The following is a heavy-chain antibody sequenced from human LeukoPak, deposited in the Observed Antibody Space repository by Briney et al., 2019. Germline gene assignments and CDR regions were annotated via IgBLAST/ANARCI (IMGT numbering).Heavy chain of an antibody. V-gene: IGHV3-48*03. CDR2: ISSSGSTI. D-gene: IGHD3-10*01. CDR1: GFTFSSYE. J-gene: IGHJ4*02. Sequence: PGGSLRLSCAASGFTFSSYEMNWVRQAPGKGLEWVSYISSSGSTIYYADSVKGRFTISRDNAKNSLYLQMNSLRAEDTAVYYCAREGYYGSGSSSALDWGQGTLVTVSS. CDR3: AREGYYGSGSSSALD.